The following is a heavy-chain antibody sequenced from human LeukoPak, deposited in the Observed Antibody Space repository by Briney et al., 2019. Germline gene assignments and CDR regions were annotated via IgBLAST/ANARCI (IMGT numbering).Heavy chain of an antibody. V-gene: IGHV3-23*01. D-gene: IGHD3-22*01. CDR3: AKDTIITMIVVVTPDAFDI. CDR1: GFTFTSYA. Sequence: GGSLRLSCAASGFTFTSYAMSRVRQAPGKGLEWVSGISGSGGSTYYADSVKGRFTISRDNSKNTLYLQMNSLRAEDTAVYYCAKDTIITMIVVVTPDAFDIWGQGTMVTVSS. J-gene: IGHJ3*02. CDR2: ISGSGGST.